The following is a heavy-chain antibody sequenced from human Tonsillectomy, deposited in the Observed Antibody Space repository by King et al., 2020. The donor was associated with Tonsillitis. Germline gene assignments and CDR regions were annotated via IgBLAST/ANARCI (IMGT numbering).Heavy chain of an antibody. CDR2: ISYDGSDK. J-gene: IGHJ4*02. CDR3: ARGLDAYGDSN. V-gene: IGHV3-33*05. D-gene: IGHD4-17*01. CDR1: GFTFSHYG. Sequence: VQLVESGGGEVQPGRSLRLSCAASGFTFSHYGMHWVRQAPGKGLEWVAVISYDGSDKAYADSVKGRFTISRDNSKNTLFLQMNSLRAEDTAVYYCARGLDAYGDSNWGQGTLATVSS.